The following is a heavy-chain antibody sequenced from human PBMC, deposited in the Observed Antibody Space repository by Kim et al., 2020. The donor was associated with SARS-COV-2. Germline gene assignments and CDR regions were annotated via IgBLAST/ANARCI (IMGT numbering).Heavy chain of an antibody. CDR2: IYSGGSST. CDR1: GFTFSSYA. Sequence: GGSLRLSCAASGFTFSSYAMSWVRQAPGKGLEWVSVIYSGGSSTYYADSVKGRFTISRDNSKNTLYLQMNSLRAEDTAVYYCAKGLGTAPRPPNPYYYYGMDVWGQGTTVTVSS. J-gene: IGHJ6*02. V-gene: IGHV3-23*03. CDR3: AKGLGTAPRPPNPYYYYGMDV.